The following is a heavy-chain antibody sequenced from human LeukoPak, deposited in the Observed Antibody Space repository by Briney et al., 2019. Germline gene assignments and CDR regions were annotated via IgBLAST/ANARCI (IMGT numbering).Heavy chain of an antibody. J-gene: IGHJ4*02. V-gene: IGHV3-20*04. Sequence: GGSLRLSCAASGFTFSSYSMNWVRQAPGKGLEWVSGINWNGGSTGYGDSVKGRFTTSRDNSKNSLYLQMNRLRAEDTALYYCASLTGGGPFDYWGQGTLVTVSS. CDR3: ASLTGGGPFDY. CDR2: INWNGGST. D-gene: IGHD1-1*01. CDR1: GFTFSSYS.